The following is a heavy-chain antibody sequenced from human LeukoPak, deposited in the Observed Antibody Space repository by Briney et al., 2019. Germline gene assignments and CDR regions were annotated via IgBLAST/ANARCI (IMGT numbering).Heavy chain of an antibody. V-gene: IGHV3-53*01. D-gene: IGHD4-11*01. Sequence: PGGSLRLSCTASGFTASNTYMSWVRQAPGKGLEWVSAIYSAGSTYYVDSVKGRFTISRDNSKNTLYLQMDSLRVEDTAVYYCARLHRRQFTSFDYWGQGTLITVSS. CDR1: GFTASNTY. CDR3: ARLHRRQFTSFDY. J-gene: IGHJ4*02. CDR2: IYSAGST.